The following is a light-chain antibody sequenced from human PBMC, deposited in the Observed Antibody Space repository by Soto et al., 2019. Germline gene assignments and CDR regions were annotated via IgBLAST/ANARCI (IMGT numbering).Light chain of an antibody. V-gene: IGKV3-11*01. Sequence: EMVLTQSPATLSLSPGESATLSCRASQNVXXXFAWYQQKSGQPPRLLIHTASSRATGIPARFSGYGSRTDFTLTISSLEPEDIAVYYCQERSRWPRATFGGGTKVEIK. J-gene: IGKJ4*01. CDR2: TAS. CDR1: QNVXXX. CDR3: QERSRWPRAT.